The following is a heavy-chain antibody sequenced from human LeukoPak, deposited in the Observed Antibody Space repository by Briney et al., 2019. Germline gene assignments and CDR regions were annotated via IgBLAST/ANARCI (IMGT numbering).Heavy chain of an antibody. V-gene: IGHV4-39*01. D-gene: IGHD5-24*01. Sequence: SETLSLTCTVSGGSISSSSYYWGWIRQPPGKGLEWIGSIYHSGSTYYNPSLKSRVTISVDTSKNQFSLKLTSVTAADTAVYYCARGELRWLQLWGMGDYWGQGTLVTVSS. CDR3: ARGELRWLQLWGMGDY. CDR1: GGSISSSSYY. CDR2: IYHSGST. J-gene: IGHJ4*02.